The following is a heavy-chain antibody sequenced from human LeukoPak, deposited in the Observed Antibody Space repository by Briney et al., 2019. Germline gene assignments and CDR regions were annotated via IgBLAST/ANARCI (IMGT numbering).Heavy chain of an antibody. Sequence: TSETLSLTCTVSGYSISSGYYWGWIRQPPGKGLEWIGSIYHSGRTFYNPSLKSRVTISVDTSKNQFSLKLTSVTAADTAVYYCAKDQKAAANDAFDIWGQGTMVTVSS. CDR3: AKDQKAAANDAFDI. CDR1: GYSISSGYY. V-gene: IGHV4-38-2*02. J-gene: IGHJ3*02. D-gene: IGHD6-13*01. CDR2: IYHSGRT.